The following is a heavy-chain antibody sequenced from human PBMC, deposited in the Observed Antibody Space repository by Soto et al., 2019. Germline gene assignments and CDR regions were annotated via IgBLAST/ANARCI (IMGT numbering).Heavy chain of an antibody. J-gene: IGHJ2*01. V-gene: IGHV4-4*07. D-gene: IGHD2-8*01. CDR2: LSASGRT. Sequence: PSETLSLTCAISGDSIGNFYWSWIRQPAGKGLESLGRLSASGRTNNSPSLQSRVTMSLDRPKNRFSLRLTSVSAADTAVYFCARGMGRYFDIWGRGTLVTVSS. CDR3: ARGMGRYFDI. CDR1: GDSIGNFY.